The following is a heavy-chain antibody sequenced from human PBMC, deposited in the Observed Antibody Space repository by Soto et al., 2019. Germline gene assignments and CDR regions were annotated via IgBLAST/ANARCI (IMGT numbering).Heavy chain of an antibody. Sequence: ASVKVSCKASGYTFTSYGISWVRQAPGQGLEWMGWISAYNGNTNYAQKLQGRVTMTTDTSTSTAYMELRSLRSDDTAVYYCARDDAWELQGRRGFDYWGQGTLVTVSS. D-gene: IGHD1-26*01. CDR1: GYTFTSYG. CDR2: ISAYNGNT. CDR3: ARDDAWELQGRRGFDY. J-gene: IGHJ4*02. V-gene: IGHV1-18*01.